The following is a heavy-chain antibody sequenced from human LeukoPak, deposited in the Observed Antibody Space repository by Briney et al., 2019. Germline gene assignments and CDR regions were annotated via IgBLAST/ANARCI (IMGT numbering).Heavy chain of an antibody. CDR2: ISSSSSYI. J-gene: IGHJ4*02. CDR1: GFTFSSYS. V-gene: IGHV3-21*01. Sequence: GGSLRLSCAASGFTFSSYSMNWVRQAPGKGLEWVSSISSSSSYIYYADSVKGRFTISRDNAKNSLYLQMNSLRAEDTAVYYCAREGFGELYLDYWGQGTLVTVSS. CDR3: AREGFGELYLDY. D-gene: IGHD3-10*01.